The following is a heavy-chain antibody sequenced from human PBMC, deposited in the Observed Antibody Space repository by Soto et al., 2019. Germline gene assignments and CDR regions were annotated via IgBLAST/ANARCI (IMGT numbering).Heavy chain of an antibody. D-gene: IGHD3-22*01. Sequence: SVKVSCKPSGGPFSSYAISWVRQAPGQGLEWMGGIIPIFGTANYAQKFQGRVTITADKSTSTAYMELSSLRSEDTAVYYCARVYYDSSGYYEERYYYGMDVWGQGTTVTVSS. CDR2: IIPIFGTA. CDR1: GGPFSSYA. J-gene: IGHJ6*02. CDR3: ARVYYDSSGYYEERYYYGMDV. V-gene: IGHV1-69*06.